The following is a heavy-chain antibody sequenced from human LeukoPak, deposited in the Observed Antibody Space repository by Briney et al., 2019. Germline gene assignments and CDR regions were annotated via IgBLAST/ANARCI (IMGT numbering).Heavy chain of an antibody. Sequence: GSLRLSCAASGFTFRTYAMSWVRQAPGQGLEWVSVITGSGGNTYYADSVKGRFTISKDNSKNTVYLQMSSLRVDDTAVYYCAKAASSSWPSYYYGMDVWGQGTTVTVSS. V-gene: IGHV3-23*01. CDR2: ITGSGGNT. J-gene: IGHJ6*02. CDR3: AKAASSSWPSYYYGMDV. D-gene: IGHD6-13*01. CDR1: GFTFRTYA.